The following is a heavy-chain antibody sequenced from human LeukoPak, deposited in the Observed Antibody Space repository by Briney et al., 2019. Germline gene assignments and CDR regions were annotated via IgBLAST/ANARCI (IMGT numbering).Heavy chain of an antibody. CDR2: IKEDGSEK. D-gene: IGHD2-15*01. CDR1: GFTFSTYW. J-gene: IGHJ4*02. V-gene: IGHV3-7*01. CDR3: ARDRSRFVY. Sequence: GGSLRLSCAASGFTFSTYWMSWVRQAPGKGLEWVANIKEDGSEKYYVDSVRGRFTISRDNAKNSMYLQMNSPRAEDTAVYYYARDRSRFVYWVQGTLVTVSS.